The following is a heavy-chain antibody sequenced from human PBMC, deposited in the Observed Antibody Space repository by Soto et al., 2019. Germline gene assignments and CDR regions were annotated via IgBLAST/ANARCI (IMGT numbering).Heavy chain of an antibody. J-gene: IGHJ6*02. CDR3: ASPLGDMDV. CDR1: GGTFSSYA. Sequence: QVQLVQSGAEVKKPGSSVKVSCKASGGTFSSYAISWVRQAPGQGLEWMGGIIPIFGTANYAQKFQGRVRITADDSTSPASMELSSLRSADTALYYCASPLGDMDVWGQGTTVTVSS. D-gene: IGHD3-10*01. CDR2: IIPIFGTA. V-gene: IGHV1-69*12.